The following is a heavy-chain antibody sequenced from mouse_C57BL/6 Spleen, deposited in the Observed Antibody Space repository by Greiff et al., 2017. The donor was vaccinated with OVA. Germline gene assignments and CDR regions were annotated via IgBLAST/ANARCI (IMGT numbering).Heavy chain of an antibody. V-gene: IGHV5-6*02. J-gene: IGHJ1*03. Sequence: EVKLVESGGDLVKPGGSLKLSCAASGFTFSSYGMSWVRQTPDKRLEWVATISSGGSYTYYPDSVKGRFTISRDNAKNTLYLQMSSLKSEDTAMYYCARHSDVWGTGTTVTVSS. CDR3: ARHSDV. CDR2: ISSGGSYT. CDR1: GFTFSSYG.